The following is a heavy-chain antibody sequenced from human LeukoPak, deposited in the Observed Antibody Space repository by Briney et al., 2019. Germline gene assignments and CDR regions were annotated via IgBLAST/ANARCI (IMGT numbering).Heavy chain of an antibody. CDR1: GFTFSNVY. CDR2: IKSKSDGATA. CDR3: LTTR. V-gene: IGHV3-15*01. Sequence: GGSLRLSYAGSGFTFSNVYMSWVRQAPGKGLEWVGRIKSKSDGATADYAAPVTGRFTISRDDSQNIVFLQMNSLKIEDTGVYYCLTTRWGQGTLVTVSS. J-gene: IGHJ4*02.